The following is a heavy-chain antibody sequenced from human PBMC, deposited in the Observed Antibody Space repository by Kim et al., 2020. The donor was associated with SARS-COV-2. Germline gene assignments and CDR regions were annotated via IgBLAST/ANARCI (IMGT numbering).Heavy chain of an antibody. CDR2: INHSGST. CDR3: ARGHTVTRFYYHYYGMDV. Sequence: SETLSLTCAVYGGSFSGYYWSWIRQPPGKGLEWIGEINHSGSTNYNPSLKSRVTISVDTSKNQFSLKLSSVTAADTAVYYCARGHTVTRFYYHYYGMDV. V-gene: IGHV4-34*01. CDR1: GGSFSGYY. J-gene: IGHJ6*01. D-gene: IGHD4-17*01.